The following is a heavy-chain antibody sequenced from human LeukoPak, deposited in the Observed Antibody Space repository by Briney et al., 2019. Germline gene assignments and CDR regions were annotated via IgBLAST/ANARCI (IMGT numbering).Heavy chain of an antibody. D-gene: IGHD3-10*01. V-gene: IGHV3-9*01. CDR3: AKDRQSSGNYRWFDP. CDR1: GFTFDDYA. J-gene: IGHJ5*02. Sequence: GGSLRLSCAASGFTFDDYAMHWVRQAPGKGLEWVSGISWNSGSIGYADSVKGRFTISRDNAENSLYLQMNSLTTEDTALYYCAKDRQSSGNYRWFDPWGQGTLVTVSS. CDR2: ISWNSGSI.